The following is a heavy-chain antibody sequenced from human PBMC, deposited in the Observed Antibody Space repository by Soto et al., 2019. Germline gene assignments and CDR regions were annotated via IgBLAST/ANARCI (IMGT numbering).Heavy chain of an antibody. V-gene: IGHV4-31*03. CDR2: IYYSGST. D-gene: IGHD2-15*01. J-gene: IGHJ5*02. CDR3: ARVWPYCSGGSCYSGVLNWFDP. CDR1: GGSISSGGYY. Sequence: PSETLSLTCTVSGGSISSGGYYWSWIRQHPGKGLEWIGYIYYSGSTYYNPSLKSRVTISVDTSKNQFSLKLSSVTAADTAVYYCARVWPYCSGGSCYSGVLNWFDPWGQGTLVTVSS.